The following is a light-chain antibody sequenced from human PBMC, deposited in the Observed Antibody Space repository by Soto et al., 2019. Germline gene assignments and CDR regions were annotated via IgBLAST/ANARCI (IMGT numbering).Light chain of an antibody. CDR3: QEYNSYSGT. CDR2: DAS. V-gene: IGKV1-5*01. J-gene: IGKJ1*01. Sequence: DIHPTRSPATLSASVCDRVTITCRASQSLGIWLAWHQQKPGKAPKLLIYDASTLKSGVPSRFSGSGSGTKFTLTISSLQPDDFATYYCQEYNSYSGTVGQGTKVDIK. CDR1: QSLGIW.